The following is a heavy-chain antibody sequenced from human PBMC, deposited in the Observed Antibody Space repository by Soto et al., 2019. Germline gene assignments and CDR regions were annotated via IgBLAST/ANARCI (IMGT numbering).Heavy chain of an antibody. D-gene: IGHD3-3*01. CDR3: ARGGSGYYYYYYYMDV. CDR1: GCTFTSYT. Sequence: ASVKVSCKASGCTFTSYTISFVRRAPGQGFEWMGWMHPNIANEDYAKKFKGRVTMTRNTSISTAYMELSSLRSEDTAVYYCARGGSGYYYYYYYMDVWGKGTTVTVSS. V-gene: IGHV1-8*02. J-gene: IGHJ6*03. CDR2: MHPNIANE.